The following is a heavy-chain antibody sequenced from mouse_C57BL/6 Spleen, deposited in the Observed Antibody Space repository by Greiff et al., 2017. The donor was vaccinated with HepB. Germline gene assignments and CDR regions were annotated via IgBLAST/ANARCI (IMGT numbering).Heavy chain of an antibody. Sequence: VQLQQPGAELVKPGASVKMSCKASGYPFPSYWLTWVKQRPGQGLEWIGDIYPGSGSSNYNEKFKSKATLTVDPSSSTAYMQLSSLTSEDCAVYYGARKLGPYFDDWGQGTTLTVSS. CDR1: GYPFPSYW. D-gene: IGHD3-1*01. J-gene: IGHJ2*01. V-gene: IGHV1-55*01. CDR2: IYPGSGSS. CDR3: ARKLGPYFDD.